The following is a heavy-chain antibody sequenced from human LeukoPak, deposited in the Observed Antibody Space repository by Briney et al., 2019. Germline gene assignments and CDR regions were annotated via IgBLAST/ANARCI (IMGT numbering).Heavy chain of an antibody. CDR2: MYRGGST. J-gene: IGHJ5*02. V-gene: IGHV3-66*01. D-gene: IGHD6-13*01. Sequence: GRSLRLPCAASGFTVSSNYMSWVRQAPGRGVEWGSVMYRGGSTYYADSAKRRFTISRDNSKNTLYLQMNSLGAAGTAVYYRARGVTSATHSSSWYKTSFDPWGQGTLVTVSS. CDR1: GFTVSSNY. CDR3: ARGVTSATHSSSWYKTSFDP.